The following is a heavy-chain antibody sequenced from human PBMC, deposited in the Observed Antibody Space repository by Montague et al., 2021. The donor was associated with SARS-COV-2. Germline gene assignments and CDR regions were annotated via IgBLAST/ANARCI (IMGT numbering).Heavy chain of an antibody. V-gene: IGHV4-4*07. D-gene: IGHD6-13*01. CDR1: GDSISYFY. J-gene: IGHJ4*02. CDR2: VSASGST. CDR3: ARDVVAAPGTLDY. Sequence: SETLSLTCTVSGDSISYFYWSWIRQPAGKGLEWIGRVSASGSTNXNPSLNSRVTMSADTSKNQFSLRLSPVTAADTAVYYCARDVVAAPGTLDYWGQGTLVTVSS.